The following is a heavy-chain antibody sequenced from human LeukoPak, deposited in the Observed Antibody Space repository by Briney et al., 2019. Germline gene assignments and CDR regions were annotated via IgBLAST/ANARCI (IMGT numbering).Heavy chain of an antibody. Sequence: PSETLSLTCTVSGGSVSSGSYYWSWIRQPPGKGLEWIGNNYYSGSTNYNPSLKSRVTISVDTSKNQFSLKLSSVTAADTAVYYCARRLSVAAGYFDYWGQGTLVTVSS. CDR2: NYYSGST. J-gene: IGHJ4*02. CDR1: GGSVSSGSYY. CDR3: ARRLSVAAGYFDY. V-gene: IGHV4-61*01. D-gene: IGHD6-13*01.